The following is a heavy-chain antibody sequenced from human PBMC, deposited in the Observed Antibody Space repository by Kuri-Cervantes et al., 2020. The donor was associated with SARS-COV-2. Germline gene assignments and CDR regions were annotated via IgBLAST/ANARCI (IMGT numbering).Heavy chain of an antibody. V-gene: IGHV4-4*07. D-gene: IGHD6-13*01. J-gene: IGHJ6*02. Sequence: SETLSLTCTVSGGSISSYYWSWIRQPAGKGLEWIGRIYTSGSTNYNPSLKSRVTMSVDTSKNQFSLKLSSVTAADTAVYYCAGDLIAAAGQYYYYGMDVWGQGTTVTVSS. CDR2: IYTSGST. CDR1: GGSISSYY. CDR3: AGDLIAAAGQYYYYGMDV.